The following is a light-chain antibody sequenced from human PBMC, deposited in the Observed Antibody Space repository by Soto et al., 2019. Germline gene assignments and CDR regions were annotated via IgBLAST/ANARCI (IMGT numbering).Light chain of an antibody. Sequence: DIQMTQSPSTLSASVGDRVTITCRASQSISSWLAWYQQKPGKAPKLLIYDASGLESGVPSRFSGSGSGTEFTLTISSLQPDDFATYYCQQYNSYLTFGQGTRLEIK. V-gene: IGKV1-5*01. CDR2: DAS. CDR3: QQYNSYLT. CDR1: QSISSW. J-gene: IGKJ5*01.